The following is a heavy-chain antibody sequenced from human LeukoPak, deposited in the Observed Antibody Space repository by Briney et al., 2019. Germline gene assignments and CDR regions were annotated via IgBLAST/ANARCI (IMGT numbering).Heavy chain of an antibody. CDR2: ISYDGSNK. V-gene: IGHV3-30-3*01. D-gene: IGHD6-19*01. Sequence: GGSLRLSCAASGFTFSSYAMHWVRQAPGKGLEWVAVISYDGSNKYYADSVKGRFTISRDNSKNTLYLQMNSLRAEDTAVYYCARDRRLADDDAFDIWGQGTMVTVSS. CDR3: ARDRRLADDDAFDI. CDR1: GFTFSSYA. J-gene: IGHJ3*02.